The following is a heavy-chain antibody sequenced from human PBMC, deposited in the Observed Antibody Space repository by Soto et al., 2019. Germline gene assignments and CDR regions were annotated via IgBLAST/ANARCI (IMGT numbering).Heavy chain of an antibody. CDR1: GYSISSGYY. V-gene: IGHV4-38-2*01. Sequence: PSETLSLTCAVSGYSISSGYYWGWIRQPPGKGLEWIGSIYHSGSTYYNPSLKSRVTISVDTSKNQFSLKLSSVTAADTAVYYGARRVVTAIYAGWFDPWGKGTLVT. CDR2: IYHSGST. CDR3: ARRVVTAIYAGWFDP. J-gene: IGHJ5*02. D-gene: IGHD2-21*02.